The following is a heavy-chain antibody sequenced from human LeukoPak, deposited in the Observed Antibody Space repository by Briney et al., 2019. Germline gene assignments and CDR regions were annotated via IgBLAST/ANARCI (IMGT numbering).Heavy chain of an antibody. J-gene: IGHJ6*02. D-gene: IGHD2-21*02. CDR1: GGSISSYY. V-gene: IGHV4-59*08. CDR2: IYYSGST. CDR3: ARSDSLGGNFVRVYYYCGMDV. Sequence: PSETLSLTCTVSGGSISSYYWSWIRQPPGKGLEWIGYIYYSGSTNYNPSLKSRVTISVDTSKNQFSLKLSSVTAADTAVYYCARSDSLGGNFVRVYYYCGMDVWGQGTTVTVSS.